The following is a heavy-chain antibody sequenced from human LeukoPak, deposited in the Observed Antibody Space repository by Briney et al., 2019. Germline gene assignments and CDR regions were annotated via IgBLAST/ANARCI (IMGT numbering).Heavy chain of an antibody. D-gene: IGHD2/OR15-2a*01. V-gene: IGHV3-53*01. CDR3: ARANRATIPLVDP. J-gene: IGHJ5*02. CDR2: IYSAGST. CDR1: GFTVSSNY. Sequence: GGSLRLSCVVSGFTVSSNYMSWVRQAPGKGLEWVSIIYSAGSTFYADSVKGRFTISRDNSKNTVYLQMNSLRAEDTAVYYCARANRATIPLVDPWGQGTLVTVSS.